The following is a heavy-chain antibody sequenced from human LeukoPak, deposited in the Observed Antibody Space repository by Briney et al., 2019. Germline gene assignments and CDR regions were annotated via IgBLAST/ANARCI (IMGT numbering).Heavy chain of an antibody. CDR2: INPNSGGT. CDR3: ARGESRYCSSTSCYLIDY. J-gene: IGHJ4*02. D-gene: IGHD2-2*01. V-gene: IGHV1-2*02. CDR1: GYTFTGYY. Sequence: ASVKVSCKASGYTFTGYYMHWVRQAPGQGLEWMGWINPNSGGTNYAQKFQGRVAMTRDTSISTAYMELSRLRSDDTAVYYCARGESRYCSSTSCYLIDYWGQGTLVTVSS.